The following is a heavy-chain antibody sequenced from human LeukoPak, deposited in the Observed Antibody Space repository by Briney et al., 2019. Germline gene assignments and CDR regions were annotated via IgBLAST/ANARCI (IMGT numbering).Heavy chain of an antibody. CDR3: ARGNPGRYSSSWFLFDY. CDR2: IYYSGST. V-gene: IGHV4-59*01. J-gene: IGHJ4*02. Sequence: KPSETLSLTCTVSGGSISSYYWSWIRQPPGKGLEWIGYIYYSGSTNYNPSLKSRVTISVDTSKNQFSLKLSSVTAADTAVYYCARGNPGRYSSSWFLFDYWGQGTLVTVSS. CDR1: GGSISSYY. D-gene: IGHD6-13*01.